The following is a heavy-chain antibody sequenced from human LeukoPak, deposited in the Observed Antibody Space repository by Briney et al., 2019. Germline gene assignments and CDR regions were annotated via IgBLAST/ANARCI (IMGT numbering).Heavy chain of an antibody. D-gene: IGHD6-19*01. CDR2: IRGSGGST. CDR1: AFTFSSYA. J-gene: IGHJ3*02. CDR3: AKPNEMLAVALYAFDI. V-gene: IGHV3-23*01. Sequence: GGSLTLSCAPSAFTFSSYAMSWVRQAPGNGLEWVSAIRGSGGSTYYADSVKGRFTISRDNSKNTLYLQMNSLRAEDTAVYYCAKPNEMLAVALYAFDIWGQGTMVTVSS.